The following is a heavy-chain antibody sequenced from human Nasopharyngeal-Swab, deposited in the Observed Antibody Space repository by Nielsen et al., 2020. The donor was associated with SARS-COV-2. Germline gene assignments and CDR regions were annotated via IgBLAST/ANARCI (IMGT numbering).Heavy chain of an antibody. Sequence: SDTLSPTCTASGYSISSGHYCGWTRQHPGKGLEWIVSIYHSGSTYYNPSLKSRVTTSVDTSKNQFSLNLNSVTAADTAVYYCARLPYSDNYHLDYWGQGTLVTVSS. V-gene: IGHV4-38-2*02. CDR2: IYHSGST. CDR3: ARLPYSDNYHLDY. CDR1: GYSISSGHY. D-gene: IGHD1-26*01. J-gene: IGHJ4*02.